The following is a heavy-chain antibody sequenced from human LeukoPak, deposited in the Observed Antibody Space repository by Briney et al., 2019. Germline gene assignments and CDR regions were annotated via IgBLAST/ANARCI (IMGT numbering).Heavy chain of an antibody. CDR2: LFGSGGNP. Sequence: PGGSLRLSCEASGFTFDSHAMYWHRQAPGQGRKWVAGLFGSGGNPQYADTVKGRFTNSRDNSRNTVYLQINRLRAEGTAVYYCGKTTVGYSRGQKPAWPVDYWGQGTLVTVSS. J-gene: IGHJ4*02. D-gene: IGHD5-18*01. V-gene: IGHV3-23*01. CDR1: GFTFDSHA. CDR3: GKTTVGYSRGQKPAWPVDY.